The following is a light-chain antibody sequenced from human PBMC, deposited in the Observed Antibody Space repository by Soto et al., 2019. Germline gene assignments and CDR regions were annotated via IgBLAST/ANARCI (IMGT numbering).Light chain of an antibody. Sequence: EIVLTQSPGTLSLTPGERATLSCRASQSVRNNYLAWYQQRPGQAPRLLIYAASSRATGIPDRFSGSGSGTDFTLTISRLEPEDFAVYYCQQFGNYPLTFGGGTKVDIK. J-gene: IGKJ4*01. CDR2: AAS. V-gene: IGKV3-20*01. CDR1: QSVRNNY. CDR3: QQFGNYPLT.